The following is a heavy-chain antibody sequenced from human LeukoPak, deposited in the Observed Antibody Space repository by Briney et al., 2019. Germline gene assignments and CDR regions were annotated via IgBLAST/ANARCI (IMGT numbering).Heavy chain of an antibody. CDR3: TRMLLYASSGYRPSDY. V-gene: IGHV3-74*01. CDR2: VNRDGSST. Sequence: PGGSLRLSCAASGFTFSSYWMHWVRQAPGKGLVWVSRVNRDGSSTNYADSVKGRLTISRDNAKNTVYLQMNSLRAEDTAVYYCTRMLLYASSGYRPSDYWGQGTLVTVSS. J-gene: IGHJ4*02. CDR1: GFTFSSYW. D-gene: IGHD3-22*01.